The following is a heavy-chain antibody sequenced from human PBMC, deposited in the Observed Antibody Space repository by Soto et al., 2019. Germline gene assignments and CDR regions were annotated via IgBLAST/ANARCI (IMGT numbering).Heavy chain of an antibody. V-gene: IGHV3-23*01. CDR1: GFTFSSYA. D-gene: IGHD2-15*01. CDR2: ISGSGGST. CDR3: AKGGYCSGGSCYLHLKYYYYGMDV. J-gene: IGHJ6*02. Sequence: RLSCAASGFTFSSYAMSWVRQAPGKGLEWVSAISGSGGSTYYADSVKGRFTISRDNSKNTLYLQMNSLRAEDTAVYYCAKGGYCSGGSCYLHLKYYYYGMDVWGQGTTVTVSS.